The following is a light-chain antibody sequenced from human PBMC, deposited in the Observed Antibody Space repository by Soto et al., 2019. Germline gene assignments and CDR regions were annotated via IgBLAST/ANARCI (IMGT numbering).Light chain of an antibody. CDR2: KAS. J-gene: IGKJ1*01. Sequence: DIQMTQSPSTLSASVGDRVTITCRASQSISNYLAWYQQKPGKAPKLLIYKASISGDGVPSRFSGSGSGTEFTLTISSLQPDDLATYYCQQYNSYRTFGQGTKVGIK. CDR3: QQYNSYRT. V-gene: IGKV1-5*03. CDR1: QSISNY.